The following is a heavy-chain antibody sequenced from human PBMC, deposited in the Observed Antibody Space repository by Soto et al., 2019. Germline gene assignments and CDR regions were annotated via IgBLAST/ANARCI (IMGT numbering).Heavy chain of an antibody. CDR1: GDSISSYY. CDR2: IYISGDT. D-gene: IGHD6-19*01. V-gene: IGHV4-4*07. CDR3: AREYTETVAGPTPYYFDY. J-gene: IGHJ4*02. Sequence: PSETLSLTCSVSGDSISSYYWSWIRQSAGKGLEWIGRIYISGDTNYNPSLKSRVTMSVDTSKNQFSLKLSSVTAADTAVYYCAREYTETVAGPTPYYFDYWGQGTLVTV.